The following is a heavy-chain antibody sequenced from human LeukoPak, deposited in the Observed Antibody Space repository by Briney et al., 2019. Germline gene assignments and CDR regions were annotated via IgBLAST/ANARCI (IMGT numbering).Heavy chain of an antibody. CDR1: GFTFSSYA. Sequence: PGGSLRLSCAASGFTFSSYAMSWVRQAPGKGLEWVSAISGSGDSTYYADSVKGRFTISRDNSKDTLYLQMNSLRAEDTAVYNCAKKLRGTYSFDCWGQGTLVTVSS. J-gene: IGHJ4*02. CDR2: ISGSGDST. D-gene: IGHD3-16*01. V-gene: IGHV3-23*01. CDR3: AKKLRGTYSFDC.